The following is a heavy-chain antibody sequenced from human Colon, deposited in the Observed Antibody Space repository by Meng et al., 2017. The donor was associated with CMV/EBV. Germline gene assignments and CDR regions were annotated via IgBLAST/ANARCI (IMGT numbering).Heavy chain of an antibody. D-gene: IGHD1-26*01. Sequence: GGSLRLSCAASGFTFSSYTMNWVRQAPAKGLEWVSSISSSSSYIYYADSVKGRFTISRDNAENSLYLQMNSLRAEDTAVYYCARDRRWELRFDPWGQGTLVTVSS. CDR1: GFTFSSYT. CDR3: ARDRRWELRFDP. V-gene: IGHV3-21*01. CDR2: ISSSSSYI. J-gene: IGHJ5*02.